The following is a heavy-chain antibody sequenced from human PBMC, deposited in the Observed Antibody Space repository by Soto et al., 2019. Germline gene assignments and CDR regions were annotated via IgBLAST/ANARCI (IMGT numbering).Heavy chain of an antibody. CDR1: GGSISSYY. CDR2: IYYSGST. Sequence: SETLSLTCTVSGGSISSYYWSWIRQPPGKGLEWIGYIYYSGSTNYNPSLKSRVTISVDTSKNQFSLKLSSVTAADTAVYYCARDNSRARWFGELPPYGMDVWGQGTTVTVS. V-gene: IGHV4-59*01. J-gene: IGHJ6*02. CDR3: ARDNSRARWFGELPPYGMDV. D-gene: IGHD3-10*01.